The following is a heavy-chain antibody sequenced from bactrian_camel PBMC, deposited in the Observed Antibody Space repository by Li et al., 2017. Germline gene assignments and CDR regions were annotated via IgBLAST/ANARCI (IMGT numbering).Heavy chain of an antibody. CDR2: IDSSGGTT. CDR3: AADIKPLCTAYYYTVRAYTY. D-gene: IGHD2*01. J-gene: IGHJ4*01. Sequence: VQLVESGGGLVQPGGSLTLSCVASGFTFSFYPMNWVRQAPGKGLEWVSAIDSSGGTTHYADSVKGRFTISRDNAKNTLHLQMNSLKPEDTAMYYCAADIKPLCTAYYYTVRAYTYRGQGTQVTVS. V-gene: IGHV3S40*01. CDR1: GFTFSFYP.